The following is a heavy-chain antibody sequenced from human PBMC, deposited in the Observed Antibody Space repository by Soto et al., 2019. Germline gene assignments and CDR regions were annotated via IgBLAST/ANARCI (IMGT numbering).Heavy chain of an antibody. CDR1: GGSFFSYY. V-gene: IGHV4-4*07. D-gene: IGHD3-16*02. CDR2: IYANGNA. CDR3: ARGVRDGYYGMDV. Sequence: QAQLQESGPGLVKPSETLSLTCSVSGGSFFSYYWTWIRQPAGKGLEWIGRIYANGNANYNPSLKSRVTMSADTSKTQFSLRLRSVTAADPAVYYCARGVRDGYYGMDVWGPGATVTVSS. J-gene: IGHJ6*02.